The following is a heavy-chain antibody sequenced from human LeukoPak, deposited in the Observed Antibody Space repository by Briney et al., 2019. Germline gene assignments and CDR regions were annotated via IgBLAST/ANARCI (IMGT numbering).Heavy chain of an antibody. CDR1: GFSGSSNY. CDR2: IYTDGST. V-gene: IGHV3-53*01. Sequence: GGSLRLSCAASGFSGSSNYISWVRQAPGKGLEWVSVIYTDGSTKSADSVKARFTISRDTSKNTVYLQMNSLRVEDTAVYYCARATLDNWGQGTLVTVSS. CDR3: ARATLDN. J-gene: IGHJ4*02.